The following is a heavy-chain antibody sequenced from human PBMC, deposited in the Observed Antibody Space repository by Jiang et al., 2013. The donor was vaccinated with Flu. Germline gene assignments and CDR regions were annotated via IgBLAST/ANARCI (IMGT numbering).Heavy chain of an antibody. CDR1: GLTFRSYG. CDR2: ISGSGGGT. CDR3: AKDKGVFWYFDL. J-gene: IGHJ2*01. Sequence: QLLESGGGLVQPGGSLRLSCAASGLTFRSYGMSWVRQAPGKGLEWVSAISGSGGGTFYAASVKGRFAISRDNSKNTLYLQMNSLRAEDTAVYYCAKDKGVFWYFDLWGRGTLVIVSS. V-gene: IGHV3-23*01. D-gene: IGHD3-16*01.